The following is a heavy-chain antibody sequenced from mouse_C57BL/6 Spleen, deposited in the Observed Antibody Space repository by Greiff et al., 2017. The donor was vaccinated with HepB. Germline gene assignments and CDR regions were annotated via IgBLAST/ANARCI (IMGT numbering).Heavy chain of an antibody. D-gene: IGHD2-5*01. CDR1: GFTFSSYA. V-gene: IGHV5-4*01. CDR2: ISDGGSYT. CDR3: ARGGDYSNSLDY. Sequence: EVQLVESGGGLVKPGGSLKLSCAASGFTFSSYAMSWVRQTPEKRLEWVATISDGGSYTYYPDNVKGRFTISRDNAKNNLYLQMSHLKSEDTAMYYCARGGDYSNSLDYWGQGTTLTVSS. J-gene: IGHJ2*01.